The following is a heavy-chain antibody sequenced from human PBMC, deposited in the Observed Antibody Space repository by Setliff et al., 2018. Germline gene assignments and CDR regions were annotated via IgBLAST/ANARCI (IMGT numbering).Heavy chain of an antibody. CDR1: GASINSGSYY. D-gene: IGHD3-3*01. CDR2: IYTSGST. V-gene: IGHV4-61*09. CDR3: ARYDFWTGYYSGEGGNFDS. Sequence: SETLSLTCTVSGASINSGSYYWNWIRQPAGKGLEWIGHIYTSGSTNYNTSLSSRVTISLDTSKSQFSLKLSFVTAADTAVYFCARYDFWTGYYSGEGGNFDSWGQGALVTVSS. J-gene: IGHJ4*02.